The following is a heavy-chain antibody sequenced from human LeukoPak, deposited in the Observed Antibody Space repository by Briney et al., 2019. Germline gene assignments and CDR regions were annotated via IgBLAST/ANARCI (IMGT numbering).Heavy chain of an antibody. Sequence: GASPKISFKGFGYTFNTNWIGWVRQMPGKGLEWMGIIYPGDSYTRYSPSFQGQVTISADKSISTTYLQWSSLKASDTAMYYCARHGGNGVYPLDYWGQGTLVTVSS. CDR1: GYTFNTNW. CDR2: IYPGDSYT. V-gene: IGHV5-51*01. CDR3: ARHGGNGVYPLDY. D-gene: IGHD2-8*01. J-gene: IGHJ4*02.